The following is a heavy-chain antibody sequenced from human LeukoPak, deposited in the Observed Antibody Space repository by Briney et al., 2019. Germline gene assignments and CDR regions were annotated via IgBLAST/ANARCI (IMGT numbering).Heavy chain of an antibody. J-gene: IGHJ4*02. Sequence: PGGSLRLSCVASGFTFSRSWMDWVRQAPGKGLEWVANIKEDGSQTYYVDSARGRFTISRDNAKNSLYLQMDSLRVEDTAIYYCANSLDYWGRGTLVTVS. CDR2: IKEDGSQT. CDR3: ANSLDY. CDR1: GFTFSRSW. V-gene: IGHV3-7*01. D-gene: IGHD2-21*01.